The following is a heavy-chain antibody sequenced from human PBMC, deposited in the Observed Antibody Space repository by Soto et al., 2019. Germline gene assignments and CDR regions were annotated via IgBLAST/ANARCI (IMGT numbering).Heavy chain of an antibody. CDR3: ARDLGYCSGGSCLNWFEP. CDR1: GYTFTSYG. D-gene: IGHD2-15*01. CDR2: ISAYNGNT. J-gene: IGHJ5*02. V-gene: IGHV1-18*04. Sequence: ASVKVSCKACGYTFTSYGISWVGQAPGQGREWMGWISAYNGNTNYAQKLQGRVTMTTDTSTSTAYMELRSLRSDDTAVYYCARDLGYCSGGSCLNWFEPWGQGTLVTVSS.